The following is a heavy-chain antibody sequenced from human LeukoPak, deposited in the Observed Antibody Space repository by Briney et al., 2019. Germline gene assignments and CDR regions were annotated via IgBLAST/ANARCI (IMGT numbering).Heavy chain of an antibody. CDR2: ISSSSSYI. V-gene: IGHV3-21*01. CDR1: GFTFSSYS. D-gene: IGHD3-9*01. CDR3: ARDYRPYYDILTGYGADPAFDI. Sequence: PGGSLRLSCAASGFTFSSYSMNWVRQAPGKWLEWVSSISSSSSYIYYADSVKGRFTISRDNAKNSLYLQMNSLRAEDTAVYYCARDYRPYYDILTGYGADPAFDIWGQGTMVTVSS. J-gene: IGHJ3*02.